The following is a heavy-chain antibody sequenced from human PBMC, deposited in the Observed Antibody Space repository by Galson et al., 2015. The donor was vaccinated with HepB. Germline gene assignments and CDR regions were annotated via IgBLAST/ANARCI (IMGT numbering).Heavy chain of an antibody. J-gene: IGHJ3*02. V-gene: IGHV3-48*02. CDR1: GFTFSSYS. D-gene: IGHD2-2*01. CDR3: ARDPYCSSTSCYEGAFDI. CDR2: ISSSSSTI. Sequence: SLRLSCAASGFTFSSYSMNWVRQAPGKGLEWVSYISSSSSTIYYADSVKGRFTISRDNAKNSLYLQMNSLRDEDTAVYYCARDPYCSSTSCYEGAFDIWGQGTMVTVSS.